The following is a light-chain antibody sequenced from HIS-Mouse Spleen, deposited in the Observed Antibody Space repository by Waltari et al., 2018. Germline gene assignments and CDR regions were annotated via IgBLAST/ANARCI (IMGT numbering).Light chain of an antibody. J-gene: IGLJ3*02. CDR2: EVS. CDR3: RSYTSSSTQV. CDR1: SRDVWGYHY. Sequence: QSALTQPASVSGSPGQSITIPCTGTSRDVWGYHYVSWYQQHPGKAPKLMIHEVSNRPCGGHNRVSGSKSGKTSSRTISGLQAEGEADYYCRSYTSSSTQVFGGGTKLTVL. V-gene: IGLV2-14*01.